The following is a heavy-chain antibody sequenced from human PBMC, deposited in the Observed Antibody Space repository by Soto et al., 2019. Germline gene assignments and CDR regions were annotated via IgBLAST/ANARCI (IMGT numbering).Heavy chain of an antibody. Sequence: ASVKVSCKASGYTFTSYYMHWVRQAPGQGLEWMGIINPSGGSTSYAQKFQGRVTMTRDTSTSTVYMELSSLRSEDTAVYYCARAEGGFCSGGSCFGFLLGAFDIWGQGTMVTV. CDR2: INPSGGST. V-gene: IGHV1-46*03. J-gene: IGHJ3*02. CDR1: GYTFTSYY. CDR3: ARAEGGFCSGGSCFGFLLGAFDI. D-gene: IGHD2-15*01.